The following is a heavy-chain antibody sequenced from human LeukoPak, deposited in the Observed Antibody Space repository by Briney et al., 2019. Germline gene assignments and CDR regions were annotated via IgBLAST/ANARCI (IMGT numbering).Heavy chain of an antibody. CDR1: GFTFSTYG. J-gene: IGHJ4*02. CDR3: ARDFDEYSSSSFDY. D-gene: IGHD6-6*01. CDR2: IWNDGTKK. Sequence: GGSLRLSCAASGFTFSTYGMHWVRRAPGKGLKWLAVIWNDGTKKFYAASVKGRFSISRDNSKNTLYLQMNSLRAEDTAVYYCARDFDEYSSSSFDYWGQGTLVSVSS. V-gene: IGHV3-33*01.